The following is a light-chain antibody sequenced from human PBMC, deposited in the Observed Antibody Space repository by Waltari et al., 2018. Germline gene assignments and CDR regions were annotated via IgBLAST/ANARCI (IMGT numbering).Light chain of an antibody. CDR3: QQYRSDSPT. CDR1: RSVDTW. Sequence: DIQLTQSPSALSASIGDKVTITCRSRRSVDTWLAWYQQRPGTPPKFLIYDASSLENGVPSRFSGSGSGTEFTLSITSLQPDDFATYYCQQYRSDSPTFGQGTKVEMK. CDR2: DAS. V-gene: IGKV1-5*01. J-gene: IGKJ1*01.